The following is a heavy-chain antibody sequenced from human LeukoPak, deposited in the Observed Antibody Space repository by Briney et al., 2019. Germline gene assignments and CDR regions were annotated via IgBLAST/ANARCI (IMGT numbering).Heavy chain of an antibody. J-gene: IGHJ4*02. V-gene: IGHV3-15*01. Sequence: PGGSLRLSCAASGFTFSNAWMSWVRQAPGKGLEWVGRIKSKTDGGTTDYAAPVKGRFTISRDDSKNTLYLQMNSLKTEDTAVYYRNPYYYDTPGYWGQGTLVTVSS. CDR2: IKSKTDGGTT. CDR1: GFTFSNAW. D-gene: IGHD3-22*01. CDR3: NPYYYDTPGY.